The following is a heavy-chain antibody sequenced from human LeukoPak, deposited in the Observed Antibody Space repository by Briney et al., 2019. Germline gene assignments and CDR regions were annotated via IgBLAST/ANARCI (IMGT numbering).Heavy chain of an antibody. CDR1: GFTVSSNY. CDR2: IYSGGSI. V-gene: IGHV3-53*01. D-gene: IGHD2-8*02. CDR3: AKDFVVHAIKVLGAFDI. Sequence: GGSLRLSYAASGFTVSSNYMSWVRLAPGKGLEWGSVIYSGGSIYYADSVKGRFTISRDNSKNTLYLQMNSLRAEDTAVYYCAKDFVVHAIKVLGAFDIWGQGTMVTVSS. J-gene: IGHJ3*02.